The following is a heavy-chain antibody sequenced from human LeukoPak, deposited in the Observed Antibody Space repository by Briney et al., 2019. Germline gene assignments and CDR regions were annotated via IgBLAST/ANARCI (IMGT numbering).Heavy chain of an antibody. Sequence: GGSLRLSCAASGFTFNKYGMHWVRQAPGKGLEWVSSISPSSIYIYYADSVKGRFTISRDNAKNSLYLQMHSLRAEDTAMYYCARGRGCSSMACYPDYWGQGTLVTVSS. CDR2: ISPSSIYI. CDR3: ARGRGCSSMACYPDY. V-gene: IGHV3-21*01. D-gene: IGHD2-2*01. CDR1: GFTFNKYG. J-gene: IGHJ4*02.